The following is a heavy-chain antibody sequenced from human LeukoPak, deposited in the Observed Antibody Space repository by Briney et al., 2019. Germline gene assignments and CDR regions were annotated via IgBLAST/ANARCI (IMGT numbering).Heavy chain of an antibody. D-gene: IGHD1-26*01. CDR2: IYSGGST. CDR3: ARIEWERLGRAFDI. V-gene: IGHV3-53*01. Sequence: GGSLRLSCAASGFTVSSNYMSWVRQAPGKGLEWVSVIYSGGSTYYADSVKGRFTISRDNSKNTLYLQMNSLRAEDMAVYYCARIEWERLGRAFDIWGQGTMVTVSS. J-gene: IGHJ3*02. CDR1: GFTVSSNY.